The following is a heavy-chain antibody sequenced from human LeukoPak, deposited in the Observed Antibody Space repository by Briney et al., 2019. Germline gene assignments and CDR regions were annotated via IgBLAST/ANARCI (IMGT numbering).Heavy chain of an antibody. V-gene: IGHV4-39*07. CDR2: IYYSGST. CDR3: ARDVAGYGYSQLFGGGGFDY. J-gene: IGHJ4*02. D-gene: IGHD5-12*01. Sequence: PSETLSLTCTVSGGSISSSSYYWGWIRQPPGKGLEWIGSIYYSGSTYYNPSLKSRVTISVDTSKNQFSLKLSSVTAAETAVYYCARDVAGYGYSQLFGGGGFDYWGQGTLVTVSS. CDR1: GGSISSSSYY.